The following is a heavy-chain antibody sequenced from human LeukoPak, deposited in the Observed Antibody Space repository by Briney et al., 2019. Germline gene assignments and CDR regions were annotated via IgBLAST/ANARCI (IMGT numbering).Heavy chain of an antibody. CDR1: GYTLKTYG. J-gene: IGHJ6*02. Sequence: GASVKVSCKASGYTLKTYGISWVRQAPGQGLEWMGWISGYNGNTKFAQNSQGRVTMTTDTSTNTAHMELRSLKSDDTAVYYCATGSITMIRGVTYFYYGMDVWGQGTTVTVSS. D-gene: IGHD3-10*01. CDR2: ISGYNGNT. CDR3: ATGSITMIRGVTYFYYGMDV. V-gene: IGHV1-18*01.